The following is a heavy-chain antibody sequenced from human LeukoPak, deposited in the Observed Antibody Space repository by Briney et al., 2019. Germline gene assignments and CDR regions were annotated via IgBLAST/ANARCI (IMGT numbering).Heavy chain of an antibody. CDR1: GFTFSSYA. Sequence: GSLRLSCAASGFTFSSYAMSWVRQAPGKGLEWVSAISGSGGSTYYADSVKGRFTISRDNSKNTLYLQMNSLRAEDTAVYYCAKDQALPNYFDYWGQGTLVTVSS. J-gene: IGHJ4*02. CDR2: ISGSGGST. CDR3: AKDQALPNYFDY. D-gene: IGHD3-3*02. V-gene: IGHV3-23*01.